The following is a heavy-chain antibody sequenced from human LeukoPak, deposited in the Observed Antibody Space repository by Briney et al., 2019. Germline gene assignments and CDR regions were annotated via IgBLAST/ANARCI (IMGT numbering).Heavy chain of an antibody. D-gene: IGHD2-21*01. Sequence: GGSLRLSCAASGFTFSSYAMSWVRQAPGKGLEWVSVIYSGGSTYNADSVNGRFTVSRDNSRNTLFLQMNNLRAEDTALYFCASAREYCGSAECYEYFQHWGQGTLVIVSS. CDR3: ASAREYCGSAECYEYFQH. V-gene: IGHV3-53*01. J-gene: IGHJ1*01. CDR2: IYSGGST. CDR1: GFTFSSYA.